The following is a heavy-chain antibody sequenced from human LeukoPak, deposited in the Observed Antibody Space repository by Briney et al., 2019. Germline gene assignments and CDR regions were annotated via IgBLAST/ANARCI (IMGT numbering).Heavy chain of an antibody. CDR2: IWYDGSDK. J-gene: IGHJ4*02. V-gene: IGHV3-33*01. CDR3: VRDSVSRYYDY. CDR1: GFTFRNHG. D-gene: IGHD2-2*01. Sequence: GGSLRLSCAASGFTFRNHGMHWVRQAPGKGLEWVAVIWYDGSDKYYADSVTGRFTISRDNSKNTLQLQMNSLRAEDTAVYYCVRDSVSRYYDYWGQGIRVTVSS.